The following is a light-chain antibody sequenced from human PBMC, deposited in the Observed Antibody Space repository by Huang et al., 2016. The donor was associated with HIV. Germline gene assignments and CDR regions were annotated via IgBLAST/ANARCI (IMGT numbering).Light chain of an antibody. J-gene: IGKJ5*01. CDR1: HDISDS. Sequence: EIVLTQSPVTLSLSPGETASLFCRASHDISDSLAWYQHRPGQAPRLLIYDTSNRATDVPARFRGSGSGTDFTLTISSLQPEDFALYYCQQRTVLITFGQGTRLEI. CDR3: QQRTVLIT. V-gene: IGKV3D-11*01. CDR2: DTS.